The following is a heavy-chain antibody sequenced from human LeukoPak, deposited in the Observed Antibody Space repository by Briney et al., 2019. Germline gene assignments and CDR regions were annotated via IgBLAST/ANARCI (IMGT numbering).Heavy chain of an antibody. Sequence: PGGSLRLSCAASGFTFHDYAMHWVRHAPGKGLEWVSFITGDGGATYYADSVKGRFTISRDNSKTSLYLQMSSLRTEDTALYYCAKAGCTTSICYANYWGQGTLVTVSS. D-gene: IGHD2-8*01. J-gene: IGHJ4*02. CDR1: GFTFHDYA. CDR2: ITGDGGAT. V-gene: IGHV3-43*02. CDR3: AKAGCTTSICYANY.